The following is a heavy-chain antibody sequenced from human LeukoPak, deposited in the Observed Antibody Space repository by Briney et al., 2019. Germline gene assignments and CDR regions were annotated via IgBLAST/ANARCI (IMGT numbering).Heavy chain of an antibody. Sequence: GESLKISCKGSGYSFTSYWIGWVRQMPGKGLEWMGIIYPGDSDTRYSPSFQGQVTISADKSISTAYLQWSSLKASDTAMYYCARGSEGEWLPDKGDAFDIWGQGTMVTVSS. V-gene: IGHV5-51*01. CDR1: GYSFTSYW. J-gene: IGHJ3*02. CDR3: ARGSEGEWLPDKGDAFDI. D-gene: IGHD3-3*01. CDR2: IYPGDSDT.